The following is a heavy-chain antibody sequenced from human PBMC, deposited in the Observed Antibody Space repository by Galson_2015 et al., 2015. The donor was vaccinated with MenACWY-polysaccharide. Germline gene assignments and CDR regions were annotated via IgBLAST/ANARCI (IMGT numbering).Heavy chain of an antibody. V-gene: IGHV4-59*01. J-gene: IGHJ5*02. D-gene: IGHD6-19*01. CDR3: AGLMAGSPFGWFDP. CDR1: GGSISIYR. CDR2: IYYTGTT. Sequence: ETLSLTCTVSGGSISIYRWTWIRQPPGKGLEWIGYIYYTGTTKYNPSLTSRVTISVDTSKKYFSLKLSSVTAADTAVYYCAGLMAGSPFGWFDPWGQGTLVTVSS.